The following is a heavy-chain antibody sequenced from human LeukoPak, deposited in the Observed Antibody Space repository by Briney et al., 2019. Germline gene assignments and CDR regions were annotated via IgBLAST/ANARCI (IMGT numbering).Heavy chain of an antibody. D-gene: IGHD6-13*01. J-gene: IGHJ4*02. CDR2: IYHSGST. CDR1: GYSISSGYY. Sequence: SEILSLTCTVSGYSISSGYYWGWIRQPPGKGLEWIGSIYHSGSTYYNPSLKSRVTISVDTSKNQFSLKLSSVTAADTAVYYCAAGSDYWGQGTLVTVSS. CDR3: AAGSDY. V-gene: IGHV4-38-2*02.